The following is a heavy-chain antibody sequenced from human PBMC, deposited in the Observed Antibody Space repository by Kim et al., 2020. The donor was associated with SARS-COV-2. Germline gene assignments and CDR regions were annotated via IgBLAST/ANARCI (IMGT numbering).Heavy chain of an antibody. D-gene: IGHD3-22*01. CDR1: GFTFSSYG. V-gene: IGHV3-33*01. CDR3: ARDEHYDSSGYYSHYYYYGMDV. Sequence: GALRLSCAASGFTFSSYGMHWVRQAPGKGLEWVAVIWYDGSNKYYADSVKGRFTISRDNSKNTLYLQMNSLRAEDTAVYYCARDEHYDSSGYYSHYYYYGMDVWGQGTTVTVSS. J-gene: IGHJ6*02. CDR2: IWYDGSNK.